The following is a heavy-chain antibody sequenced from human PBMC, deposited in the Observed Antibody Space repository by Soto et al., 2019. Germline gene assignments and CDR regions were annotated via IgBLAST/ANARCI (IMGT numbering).Heavy chain of an antibody. V-gene: IGHV4-61*01. D-gene: IGHD3-3*01. Sequence: SETLSLTCTVSGGSVSSGSYYWCWLRQPPEKGLEWIGYIYYSGSTNYNPSLKSRVTISVDTSKNQFSLKLSSVTAADTAVYYCARGSTYYDFWSGYYWFDYWGQGTLVTVSS. CDR2: IYYSGST. J-gene: IGHJ4*02. CDR1: GGSVSSGSYY. CDR3: ARGSTYYDFWSGYYWFDY.